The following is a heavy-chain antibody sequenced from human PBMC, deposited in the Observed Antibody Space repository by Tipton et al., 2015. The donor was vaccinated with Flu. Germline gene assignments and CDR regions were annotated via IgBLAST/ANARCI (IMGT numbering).Heavy chain of an antibody. D-gene: IGHD5-18*01. CDR1: GFTFSRYG. CDR2: ISGGGGIT. V-gene: IGHV3-23*01. J-gene: IGHJ6*02. CDR3: ARDHGYTYATYYYYYYGMDV. Sequence: GSLRLSCAASGFTFSRYGMSWVRQAPGKGLEWVSAISGGGGITYFADSVRGRFTISRDNSKNTLFLQMNSLRAEDTAVYYCARDHGYTYATYYYYYYGMDVWGQGTSVTVSS.